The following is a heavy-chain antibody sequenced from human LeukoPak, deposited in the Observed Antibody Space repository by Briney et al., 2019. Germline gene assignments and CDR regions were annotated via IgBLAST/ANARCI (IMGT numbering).Heavy chain of an antibody. J-gene: IGHJ4*02. CDR3: ARISGTYYLRKYYFDY. V-gene: IGHV4-39*01. CDR2: IYYSGST. D-gene: IGHD1-26*01. Sequence: KPSETLSLTCTVPGGSISSSSYYWGWIRQPPGKGLEWIGSIYYSGSTYYNPSLKSRVTISVDTSKNQFSLKLSSVTAADTAVYYCARISGTYYLRKYYFDYWGQGTLVTVSS. CDR1: GGSISSSSYY.